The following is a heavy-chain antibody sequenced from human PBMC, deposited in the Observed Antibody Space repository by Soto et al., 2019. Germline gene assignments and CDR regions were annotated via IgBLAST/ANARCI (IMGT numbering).Heavy chain of an antibody. V-gene: IGHV3-48*03. J-gene: IGHJ4*02. Sequence: GGSLRLSCAASGFTFSHYEMNWVRQAPGKGLEWVSYISSSSATIYYADSVKGRFTISRDNAENSLYLQMNSLRAEDTAVYYCARGVVFWGASAPHFDYWDQGALVTVSS. CDR2: ISSSSATI. D-gene: IGHD3-3*01. CDR1: GFTFSHYE. CDR3: ARGVVFWGASAPHFDY.